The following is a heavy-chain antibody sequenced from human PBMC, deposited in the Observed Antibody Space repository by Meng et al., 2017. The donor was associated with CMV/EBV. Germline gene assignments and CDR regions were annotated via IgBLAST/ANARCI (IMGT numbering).Heavy chain of an antibody. V-gene: IGHV3-30*02. CDR2: IRYDGSNK. CDR1: GFTFSSYG. CDR3: AKRGGYCSSTSCQYYYGMDA. D-gene: IGHD2-2*01. Sequence: GESLKISCAASGFTFSSYGMHWVRQAPGKGLEWVAFIRYDGSNKYYADSVKGRFTISRDNSKNTLYLQMNSLRAEDTAVYYCAKRGGYCSSTSCQYYYGMDAWGQGTTVTVSS. J-gene: IGHJ6*02.